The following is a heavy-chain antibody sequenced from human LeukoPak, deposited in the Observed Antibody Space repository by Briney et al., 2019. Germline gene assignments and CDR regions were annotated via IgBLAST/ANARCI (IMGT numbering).Heavy chain of an antibody. V-gene: IGHV1-69*13. Sequence: SVKVSCKASGGTFSSYAISWVRQAPGQGLEWMGGIIPIFGTANYAQKFQGRVTITADESTSTAYMELSSLRSEDTAVYYCASPSGSGSYREFDYWGQGTLVTVSS. CDR1: GGTFSSYA. D-gene: IGHD3-10*01. CDR3: ASPSGSGSYREFDY. J-gene: IGHJ4*02. CDR2: IIPIFGTA.